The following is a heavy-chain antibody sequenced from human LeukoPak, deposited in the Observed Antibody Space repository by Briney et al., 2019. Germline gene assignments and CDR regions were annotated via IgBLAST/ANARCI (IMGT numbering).Heavy chain of an antibody. CDR2: INWISGRI. J-gene: IGHJ4*02. CDR1: GFTFDDYA. V-gene: IGHV3-9*01. CDR3: AKDLHSGNYWASFDY. D-gene: IGHD1-26*01. Sequence: SGRSLRLSCAASGFTFDDYAMHWVRQAPGKGLEWVSGINWISGRIGYADSVKGRFTISRDNAKNSLYLQMNSLRPEDTALYYCAKDLHSGNYWASFDYWGQGILVTVSS.